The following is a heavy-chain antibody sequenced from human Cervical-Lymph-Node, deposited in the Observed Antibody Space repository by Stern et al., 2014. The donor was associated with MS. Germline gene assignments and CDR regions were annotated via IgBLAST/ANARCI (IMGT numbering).Heavy chain of an antibody. V-gene: IGHV1-18*01. J-gene: IGHJ6*02. CDR1: GYIFTSYG. D-gene: IGHD3-3*01. CDR3: ARDSLIRTFGVEEGMDV. CDR2: ISADNGDT. Sequence: VHLVESGAEVKKPGASVKVSCKASGYIFTSYGISWVRQAPGQGLEWMGWISADNGDTNYAQNVQGRVTMTTDTSTNTAYMELSSLRSDDTALYYCARDSLIRTFGVEEGMDVWGQGTTVTVSS.